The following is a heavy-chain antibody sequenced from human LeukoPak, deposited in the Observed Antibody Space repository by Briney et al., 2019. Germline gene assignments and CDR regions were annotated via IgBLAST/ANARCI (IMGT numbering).Heavy chain of an antibody. Sequence: ASVKVSCKASGYTFTSYGISWVRQAPGQGLEWMGRISAYNGNTNYAQKLQGRVTMTTDTSTSTAYMELRSLRSDDTAVYYCARVRVFYDSSPPGYWGQGTLVTVSS. CDR1: GYTFTSYG. CDR2: ISAYNGNT. J-gene: IGHJ4*02. CDR3: ARVRVFYDSSPPGY. V-gene: IGHV1-18*01. D-gene: IGHD3-22*01.